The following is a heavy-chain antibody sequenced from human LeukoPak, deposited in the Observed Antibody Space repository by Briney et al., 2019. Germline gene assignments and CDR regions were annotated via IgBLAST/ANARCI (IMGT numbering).Heavy chain of an antibody. CDR3: ARQNSGWEKGTIDY. V-gene: IGHV5-51*01. D-gene: IGHD6-19*01. CDR1: GYRFTNYW. Sequence: KPGESLKISCKGSGYRFTNYWIGWARQMPGKGLEWMGIIYPGDSDIRYSPSFQGQVTISADKSISTAYLQWSSLKASDTAMYYCARQNSGWEKGTIDYWGQGTLVTVSS. J-gene: IGHJ4*02. CDR2: IYPGDSDI.